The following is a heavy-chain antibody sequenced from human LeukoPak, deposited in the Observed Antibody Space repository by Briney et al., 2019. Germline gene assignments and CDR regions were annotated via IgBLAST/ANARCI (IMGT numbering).Heavy chain of an antibody. CDR2: INSDGRGI. D-gene: IGHD3-9*01. CDR1: GFTFSNYW. CDR3: ARGADSGYSSDN. Sequence: PGGSLRLSCAASGFTFSNYWMHWVRQAPGKGLVWVSRINSDGRGINYADSVKGRFTISRDNAKNTLYLQMNSLRAEDTAVYYCARGADSGYSSDNWGQGTLVSVSS. J-gene: IGHJ4*02. V-gene: IGHV3-74*01.